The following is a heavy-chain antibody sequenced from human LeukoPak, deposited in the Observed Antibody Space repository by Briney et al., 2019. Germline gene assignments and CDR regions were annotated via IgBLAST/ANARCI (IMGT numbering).Heavy chain of an antibody. Sequence: PSETLSLICSVSGDSITSAHWSWIRQPPGRGLEWIGFINGSGGTMYNPSLKSRVTISQDTSKNQFSLKLNAVTAADTAGYFCASSYSGGYLGYFDYWGQGTLVTVSS. D-gene: IGHD1-26*01. V-gene: IGHV4-59*08. CDR1: GDSITSAH. CDR2: INGSGGT. J-gene: IGHJ4*02. CDR3: ASSYSGGYLGYFDY.